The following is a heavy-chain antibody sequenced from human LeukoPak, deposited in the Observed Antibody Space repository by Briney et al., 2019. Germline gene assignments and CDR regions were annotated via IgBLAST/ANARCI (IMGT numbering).Heavy chain of an antibody. D-gene: IGHD3-22*01. Sequence: SETLSLTCTVSGGSISSSSYYWGWIRQPPEKGLEWIGSIYYSGGTYYNPSLKSRVTISVGTSKDQFSLKLSSVTAADTAVYYCAREGRITMIVVVITGFDYWGQGTLVTVSS. CDR3: AREGRITMIVVVITGFDY. J-gene: IGHJ4*02. CDR2: IYYSGGT. CDR1: GGSISSSSYY. V-gene: IGHV4-39*02.